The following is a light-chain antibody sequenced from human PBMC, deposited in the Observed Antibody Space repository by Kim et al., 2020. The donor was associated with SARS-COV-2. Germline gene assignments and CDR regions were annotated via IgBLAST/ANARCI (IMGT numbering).Light chain of an antibody. J-gene: IGKJ1*01. V-gene: IGKV1-5*01. CDR3: KQYSSYRT. Sequence: DIQMTQSPSTLSASGGDRVTITCRASQHISNWLAWYQQKPGKAPKLLIFDASPLESGVPSRFSGSGSGTELTLTISSLQPDNFATYNCKQYSSYRTLGQGTKGDIK. CDR1: QHISNW. CDR2: DAS.